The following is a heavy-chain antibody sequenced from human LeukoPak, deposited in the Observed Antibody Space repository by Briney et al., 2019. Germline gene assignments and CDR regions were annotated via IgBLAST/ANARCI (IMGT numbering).Heavy chain of an antibody. CDR3: ARRYSGSYSAFDI. D-gene: IGHD1-26*01. Sequence: GESLKISCKGSGYSFTSYWIGWVRQMPGKGLEWMGIIDPGDSDTRYSPSFQGQVTISADKSISTAYLQWSSLKASDTAMYYCARRYSGSYSAFDIWAKGQWSPSLQ. CDR1: GYSFTSYW. J-gene: IGHJ3*02. V-gene: IGHV5-51*01. CDR2: IDPGDSDT.